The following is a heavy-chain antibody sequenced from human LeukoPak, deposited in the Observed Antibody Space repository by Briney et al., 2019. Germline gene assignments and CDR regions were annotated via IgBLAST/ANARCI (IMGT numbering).Heavy chain of an antibody. V-gene: IGHV4-39*01. J-gene: IGHJ4*02. CDR1: GDSISRSSYW. Sequence: TSETLSLTCDVSGDSISRSSYWWGWVRQPPGKGLDWIGTINYIGSTYYNPSLKSRVTISIDTPNNQFSLKLSPVTAADTAIYYCARVGIYCSSTNCFLANFDYWGQGTLATVSS. CDR2: INYIGST. D-gene: IGHD2-2*01. CDR3: ARVGIYCSSTNCFLANFDY.